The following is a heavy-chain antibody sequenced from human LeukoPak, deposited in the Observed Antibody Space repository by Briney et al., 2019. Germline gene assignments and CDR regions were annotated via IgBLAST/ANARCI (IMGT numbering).Heavy chain of an antibody. CDR1: GFTFSSSA. CDR2: ISSDGGST. Sequence: GGSLRLSCAASGFTFSSSAMHWVRQAPGKGLEHVSAISSDGGSTYYANSVKGRFSISRDSSENMLYLQMGSLRSEDMAVYYCVRGGRYSSSSLDYWGQGILVSVSS. J-gene: IGHJ4*02. V-gene: IGHV3-64*01. CDR3: VRGGRYSSSSLDY. D-gene: IGHD6-13*01.